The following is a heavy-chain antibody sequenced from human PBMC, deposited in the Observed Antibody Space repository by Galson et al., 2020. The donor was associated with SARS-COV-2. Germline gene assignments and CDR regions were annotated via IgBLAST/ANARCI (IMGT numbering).Heavy chain of an antibody. CDR1: GFTFSSYW. V-gene: IGHV3-74*01. CDR2: INSDGSST. CDR3: ARGTLYYDILTGYYPPGSNYYYGMDV. J-gene: IGHJ6*02. D-gene: IGHD3-9*01. Sequence: GGSLRLSCAAPGFTFSSYWMHWVRQAPGKGLVWVSRINSDGSSTNYADSVKGRFTISRDNAKNTLYLQMNSLRAEDTAVYYCARGTLYYDILTGYYPPGSNYYYGMDVWGQGTTVTVSS.